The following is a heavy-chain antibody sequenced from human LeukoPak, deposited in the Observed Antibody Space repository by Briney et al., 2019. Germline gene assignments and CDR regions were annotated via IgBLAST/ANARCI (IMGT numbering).Heavy chain of an antibody. CDR3: ARPNPADSSGFSFDY. Sequence: ASVKVSCKASGYTFTGYYMHWVRQAPGQGLEWMGWINPNSGGTNYAQKFQGWVTMTRDTSISTAYMELSRLRSDDTAVYYCARPNPADSSGFSFDYWGQGTLVTVSS. D-gene: IGHD6-19*01. V-gene: IGHV1-2*04. J-gene: IGHJ4*02. CDR1: GYTFTGYY. CDR2: INPNSGGT.